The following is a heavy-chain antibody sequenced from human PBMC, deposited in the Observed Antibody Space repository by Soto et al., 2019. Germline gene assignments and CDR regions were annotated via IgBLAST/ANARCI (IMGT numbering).Heavy chain of an antibody. CDR1: GYTFTGYY. CDR2: INPNSGGT. V-gene: IGHV1-2*02. CDR3: ARENLFRLNWFDP. Sequence: ASVKVSCKASGYTFTGYYMHWVRQAPGQGLEWMGWINPNSGGTNYAQKFQGRVTMTRDTSISTAYMELSRLRSDDTAVYYCARENLFRLNWFDPWGQGTLVTVSS. D-gene: IGHD3-10*02. J-gene: IGHJ5*02.